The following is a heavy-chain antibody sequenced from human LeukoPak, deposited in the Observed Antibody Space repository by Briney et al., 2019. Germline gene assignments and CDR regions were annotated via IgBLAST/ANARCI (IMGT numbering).Heavy chain of an antibody. V-gene: IGHV1-69*05. J-gene: IGHJ1*01. Sequence: ASVKVSCKASGGTFSSYAISWVRQAPGQGLEWMGGIIPIFGTANYAQKFQGRVTITTDESTSTAYMELSSLRSEDTAVYYCASATVVAASAECFQHWGQGTLVTVSS. CDR2: IIPIFGTA. CDR1: GGTFSSYA. D-gene: IGHD2-15*01. CDR3: ASATVVAASAECFQH.